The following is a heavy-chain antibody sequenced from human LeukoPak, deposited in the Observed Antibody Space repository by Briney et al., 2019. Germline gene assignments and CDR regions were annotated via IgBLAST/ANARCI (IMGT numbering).Heavy chain of an antibody. Sequence: PGGSLRLSCATSGLTFSSYAMSWVRQAPGKGLEWVSAISGSGGSTYYADSVKGRFTISRDNSKNTLYLQMNSLRAEDTAVYYCARHYDILTGYYSPNPYFDYWGQGTLVTVSS. CDR2: ISGSGGST. CDR1: GLTFSSYA. V-gene: IGHV3-23*01. D-gene: IGHD3-9*01. J-gene: IGHJ4*02. CDR3: ARHYDILTGYYSPNPYFDY.